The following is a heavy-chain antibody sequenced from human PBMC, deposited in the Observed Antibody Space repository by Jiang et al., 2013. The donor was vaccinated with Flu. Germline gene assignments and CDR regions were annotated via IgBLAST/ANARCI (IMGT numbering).Heavy chain of an antibody. D-gene: IGHD1-7*01. CDR1: GGSISSYY. Sequence: TLSLTCTVSGGSISSYYWSWIRQPAGKGLEWIGRIYTSGSTNYNPSLKSRVTMSVDTSKNQFSLKLSSVTAADTAVYYCARDLDWNYGGYYYYYMDVWGKGTTVTVSS. CDR3: ARDLDWNYGGYYYYYMDV. CDR2: IYTSGST. V-gene: IGHV4-4*07. J-gene: IGHJ6*03.